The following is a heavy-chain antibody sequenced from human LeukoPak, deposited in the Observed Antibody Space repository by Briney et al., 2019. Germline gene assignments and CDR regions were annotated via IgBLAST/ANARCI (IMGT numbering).Heavy chain of an antibody. CDR3: AKARPVTYYYDSSGYSLTDY. CDR2: IKQDGSKK. CDR1: GFTFSTYW. J-gene: IGHJ4*02. D-gene: IGHD3-22*01. V-gene: IGHV3-7*03. Sequence: GGSLRLSCAASGFTFSTYWMTWVRQAPGKGLEWVANIKQDGSKKNYVDSVKGRFTISRDNAKNSLYLQMNSLRAEDTAVYYCAKARPVTYYYDSSGYSLTDYWGQGTLVTVSS.